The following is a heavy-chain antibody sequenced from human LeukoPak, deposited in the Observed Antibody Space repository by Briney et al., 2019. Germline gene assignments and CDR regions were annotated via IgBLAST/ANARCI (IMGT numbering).Heavy chain of an antibody. Sequence: RPSETLSLTCTVSGGSISSGGYYWSWIRQPPGKGLEWIGYIYHSGSTYYNPSLKSRVTISVDRSKNQFSLKLSSVTAADTAVYYCARRTGQVWGYYYYYMDVWGKGTTVTVSS. V-gene: IGHV4-30-2*01. CDR2: IYHSGST. CDR1: GGSISSGGYY. D-gene: IGHD1-26*01. J-gene: IGHJ6*03. CDR3: ARRTGQVWGYYYYYMDV.